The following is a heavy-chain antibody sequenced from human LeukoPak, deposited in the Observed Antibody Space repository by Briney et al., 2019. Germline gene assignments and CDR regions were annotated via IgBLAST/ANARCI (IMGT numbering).Heavy chain of an antibody. CDR1: GGSISSGDYY. V-gene: IGHV4-39*01. D-gene: IGHD1-26*01. J-gene: IGHJ4*02. CDR3: ARQHYYVGGATTLFDY. CDR2: IYYSGST. Sequence: NPSETLSLTCTVSGGSISSGDYYWSWIRQPPGKGLEWIGSIYYSGSTYYNPSLKSRVTISIDTSKNQFSLKLSSVTAADTAVYYCARQHYYVGGATTLFDYWGQGTLVTVSS.